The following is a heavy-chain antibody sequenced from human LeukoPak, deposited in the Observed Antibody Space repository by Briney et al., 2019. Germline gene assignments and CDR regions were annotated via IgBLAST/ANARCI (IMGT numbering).Heavy chain of an antibody. J-gene: IGHJ4*02. Sequence: GASVTVSFTASGYTFPSYFMHWVRQAPGQGLEWMGRINPNSGGTNYAQKFQGRVTMTRDTSISTAYMELSRLRSDDTAVYYCARVARGVMRDDYWGQGTLVTVSS. CDR3: ARVARGVMRDDY. CDR2: INPNSGGT. CDR1: GYTFPSYF. D-gene: IGHD3-10*01. V-gene: IGHV1-2*06.